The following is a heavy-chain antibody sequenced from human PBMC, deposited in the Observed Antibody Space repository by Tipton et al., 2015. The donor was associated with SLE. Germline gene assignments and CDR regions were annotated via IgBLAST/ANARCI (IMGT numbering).Heavy chain of an antibody. Sequence: TLSLTCTVSGGSISSYYWSWIRQPPGKGLEWIGYIYYSGSTNYNPSLKSRVIISIDTSNNQFSLKLSSVTAADTAVYYCARGPSYSSSWGQGTLVTVSS. V-gene: IGHV4-59*08. CDR2: IYYSGST. CDR1: GGSISSYY. D-gene: IGHD6-13*01. J-gene: IGHJ4*02. CDR3: ARGPSYSSS.